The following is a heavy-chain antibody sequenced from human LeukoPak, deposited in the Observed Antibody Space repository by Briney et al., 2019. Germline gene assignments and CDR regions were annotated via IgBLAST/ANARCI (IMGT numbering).Heavy chain of an antibody. Sequence: SVKVSCKASGYTFTSYYMHWVRQAPGQGLEWMGIINPSGGSTSYAQKFQGRVTMTRDTSTSTVYMELSSLRSEDTAVYYCARDDYGAHAGFDPWGQGTLVTVSS. J-gene: IGHJ5*02. V-gene: IGHV1-46*01. CDR3: ARDDYGAHAGFDP. CDR1: GYTFTSYY. D-gene: IGHD4-17*01. CDR2: INPSGGST.